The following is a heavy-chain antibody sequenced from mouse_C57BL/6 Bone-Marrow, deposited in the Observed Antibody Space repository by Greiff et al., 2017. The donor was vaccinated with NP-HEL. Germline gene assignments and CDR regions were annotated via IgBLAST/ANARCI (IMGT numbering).Heavy chain of an antibody. CDR1: GYTFTSYG. CDR2: IYPRSGNT. Sequence: QVQLQQSGAELARPGASVKLSCKASGYTFTSYGISWVKQRTGQGLEWIGEIYPRSGNTYYNEKFKGKATLTADKSSSTAYMELRSLTSEDSAVYFCARPLFTTVVARGFAYWGQGTLVTVSA. D-gene: IGHD1-1*01. J-gene: IGHJ3*01. V-gene: IGHV1-81*01. CDR3: ARPLFTTVVARGFAY.